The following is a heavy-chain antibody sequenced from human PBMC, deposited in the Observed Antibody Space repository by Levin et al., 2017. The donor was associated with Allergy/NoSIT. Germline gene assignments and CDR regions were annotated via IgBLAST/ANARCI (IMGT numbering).Heavy chain of an antibody. CDR2: IYYSGST. J-gene: IGHJ6*03. Sequence: SSETLSLTCTVSGGSISSYYWSWIRQPPGKGLEWIGYIYYSGSTNYNPSLKSRVTISVDTSKNQFSLKLSSVTAADTTVYYCASKMSGAADDYYYYYMDVWGKGTTVTVSS. V-gene: IGHV4-59*01. CDR3: ASKMSGAADDYYYYYMDV. CDR1: GGSISSYY. D-gene: IGHD6-13*01.